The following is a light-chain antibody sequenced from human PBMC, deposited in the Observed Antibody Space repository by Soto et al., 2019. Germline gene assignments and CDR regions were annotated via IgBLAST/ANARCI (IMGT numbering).Light chain of an antibody. CDR1: SSDVGGYNY. Sequence: QSALTQPASVSGSPGQSITIFCTGNSSDVGGYNYVSWYQQYPGKAPKLMIYEVNNRPSGVSNRFSGSKSGNTASLTISGLQADDEADYYCSSYTTDNTRVFGGGTKVTVL. V-gene: IGLV2-14*01. CDR2: EVN. J-gene: IGLJ2*01. CDR3: SSYTTDNTRV.